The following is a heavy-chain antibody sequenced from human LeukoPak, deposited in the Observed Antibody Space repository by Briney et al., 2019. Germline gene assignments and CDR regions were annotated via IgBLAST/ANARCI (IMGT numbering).Heavy chain of an antibody. CDR1: GYTFVGEY. CDR2: ISAYNGNT. J-gene: IGHJ4*02. Sequence: ASVKVSCKASGYTFVGEYLHWVRQAPGQGLEWMGWISAYNGNTNYAQKLQGRVTMTTDTSTSTAYMELRSLRSDDTAVYYCARDSGLRQQLGGYWGQGTLVTVSS. V-gene: IGHV1-18*01. D-gene: IGHD6-13*01. CDR3: ARDSGLRQQLGGY.